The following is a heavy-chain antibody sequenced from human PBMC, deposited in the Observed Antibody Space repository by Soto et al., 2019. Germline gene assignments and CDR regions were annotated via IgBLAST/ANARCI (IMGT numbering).Heavy chain of an antibody. Sequence: APVKVSCKASGYTFTSYYMHWVRKAPGQGLEWMGIINPSGGSTSYAQKFQGRVTMTRDTSTSTVYMELSSLRSEDTAVYYCARAALGYCSSTSCWAFDIWGQGTMVTVSS. V-gene: IGHV1-46*03. CDR2: INPSGGST. J-gene: IGHJ3*02. CDR3: ARAALGYCSSTSCWAFDI. CDR1: GYTFTSYY. D-gene: IGHD2-2*01.